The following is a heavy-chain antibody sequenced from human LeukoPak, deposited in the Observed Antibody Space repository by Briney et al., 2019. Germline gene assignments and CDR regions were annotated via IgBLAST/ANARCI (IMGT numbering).Heavy chain of an antibody. Sequence: SETLSLTCTVSGVSISSSIYYWGWIRQPPGKGLECIGSFYYSGSTYYNPSLKSRVTISVDTSKNQFSLKLSSVTAADTAVYYCARLYCTNGVCYTKAYYFDYWGQGTLVTVSS. V-gene: IGHV4-39*01. CDR1: GVSISSSIYY. CDR2: FYYSGST. D-gene: IGHD2-8*01. J-gene: IGHJ4*02. CDR3: ARLYCTNGVCYTKAYYFDY.